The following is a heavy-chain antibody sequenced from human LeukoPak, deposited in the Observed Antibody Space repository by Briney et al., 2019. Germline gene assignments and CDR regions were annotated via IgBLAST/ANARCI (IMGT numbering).Heavy chain of an antibody. CDR2: ISAGGGST. CDR1: GFTFSSYA. CDR3: AKERQNYGDYDY. J-gene: IGHJ4*02. V-gene: IGHV3-23*01. D-gene: IGHD4-17*01. Sequence: GGSLRLSCAASGFTFSSYAMSWVRQAPGKGLEWVSVISAGGGSTYYADSVKGRFTISRGNSKNTLYLQMSSLRAEDTAVYYCAKERQNYGDYDYWGQGTLVTVSS.